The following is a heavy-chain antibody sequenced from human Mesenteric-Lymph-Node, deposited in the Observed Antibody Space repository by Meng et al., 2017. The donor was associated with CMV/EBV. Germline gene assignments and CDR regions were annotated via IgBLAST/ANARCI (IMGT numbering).Heavy chain of an antibody. CDR3: VRAIIFGGTYADS. CDR1: GGSISNYY. V-gene: IGHV4-34*01. D-gene: IGHD1-26*01. CDR2: INHSGSA. Sequence: AVDGGSISNYYWTWNRQSPGKGKEWIGEINHSGSAKNNPSIKSRVIISIDTTKNQFSLNLYSVTAADTAIYYCVRAIIFGGTYADSWGQGTLVTVSS. J-gene: IGHJ4*02.